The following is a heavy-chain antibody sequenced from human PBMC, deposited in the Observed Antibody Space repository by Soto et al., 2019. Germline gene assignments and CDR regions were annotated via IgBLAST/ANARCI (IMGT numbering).Heavy chain of an antibody. CDR3: ARDGRGVRDYYYYGMGV. V-gene: IGHV1-69*01. Sequence: QVQLVQSGAEVKKPGSSVKVSCKASGGTFSSYAISWVRQAPGQGLEWMGGIIPIFGTANYAQKFQGRVTITADESTSTAELGVSSPRSEETAVYYRARDGRGVRDYYYYGMGVWGQGTTVTVSS. CDR2: IIPIFGTA. J-gene: IGHJ6*02. CDR1: GGTFSSYA. D-gene: IGHD3-10*01.